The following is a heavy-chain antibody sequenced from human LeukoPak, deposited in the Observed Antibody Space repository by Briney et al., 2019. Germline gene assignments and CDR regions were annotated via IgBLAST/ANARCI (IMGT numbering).Heavy chain of an antibody. D-gene: IGHD3-10*01. CDR3: ASSDYYGSGSYSGPHDY. V-gene: IGHV1-2*02. J-gene: IGHJ4*02. Sequence: AASVKVSCKASGYTFTGYYMHWVRQAPGQGLEWMGWINPNSGGTNYAQKFQGRVTMTRDTSISTAYMELSRLRSDDTAVYYCASSDYYGSGSYSGPHDYWGQGTLVTVSS. CDR1: GYTFTGYY. CDR2: INPNSGGT.